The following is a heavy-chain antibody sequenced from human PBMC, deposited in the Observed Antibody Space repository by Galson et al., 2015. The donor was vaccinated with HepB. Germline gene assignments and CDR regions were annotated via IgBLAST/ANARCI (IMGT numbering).Heavy chain of an antibody. CDR2: ISSSSSYI. D-gene: IGHD6-13*01. CDR1: GFTFSSYS. Sequence: SLRLSCAASGFTFSSYSMNWVRQAPGKGLEWVSSISSSSSYIYYADSVKGRFTISRDNAKNSLYLQMNSLRAEDTAVYYCARDPNMSSWYLKNWYFDLWGRGTLVTVSS. V-gene: IGHV3-21*01. CDR3: ARDPNMSSWYLKNWYFDL. J-gene: IGHJ2*01.